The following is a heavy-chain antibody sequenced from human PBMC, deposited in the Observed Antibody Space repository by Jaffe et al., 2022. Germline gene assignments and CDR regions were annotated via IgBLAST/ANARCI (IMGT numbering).Heavy chain of an antibody. CDR3: AKSGDIVVRAAFDI. J-gene: IGHJ3*02. CDR2: ISWNSGSI. CDR1: GFTFDDYA. V-gene: IGHV3-9*01. D-gene: IGHD2-15*01. Sequence: EVQLVESGGGLVQPGRSLRLSCAASGFTFDDYAMHWVRQAPGKGLEWVSGISWNSGSIGYADSVKGRFTISRDNAKNSLYLQMNSLRAEDTALYYCAKSGDIVVRAAFDIWGQGTMVTVSS.